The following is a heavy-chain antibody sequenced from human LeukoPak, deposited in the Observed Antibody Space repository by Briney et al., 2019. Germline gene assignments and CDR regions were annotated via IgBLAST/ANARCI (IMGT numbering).Heavy chain of an antibody. CDR3: ARSHQVQSRGRWFDP. Sequence: GGSLRLSCEASAFTFSSYWMSWVRQAPGKGLEWVANIKEDGSEINYVDSVKGRFTISRDNAKNSLFLQMNSLRVEDTAVYYCARSHQVQSRGRWFDPWGQGTLVTVSS. J-gene: IGHJ5*02. CDR1: AFTFSSYW. D-gene: IGHD3-10*01. V-gene: IGHV3-7*01. CDR2: IKEDGSEI.